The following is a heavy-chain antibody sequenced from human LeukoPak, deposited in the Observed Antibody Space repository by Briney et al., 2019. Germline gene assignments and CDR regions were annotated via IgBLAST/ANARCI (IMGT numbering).Heavy chain of an antibody. D-gene: IGHD3-10*01. CDR3: ARVSRLLWFGELESTYYFDY. CDR2: IYYSGST. J-gene: IGHJ4*02. Sequence: SETLPLTCTVSGGSISSYYWSWIRQPPGKGLEWIGYIYYSGSTNYNPSLKSRVTISVDTSKNQFSLKLSSVTAADTAVYYCARVSRLLWFGELESTYYFDYWGQGTLVTVSS. CDR1: GGSISSYY. V-gene: IGHV4-59*01.